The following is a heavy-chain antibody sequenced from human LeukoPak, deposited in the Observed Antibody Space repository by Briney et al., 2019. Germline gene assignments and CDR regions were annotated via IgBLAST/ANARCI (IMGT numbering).Heavy chain of an antibody. Sequence: GGSLRLSCAASGFTFSSYAMSWVRQAPGKGLEWVSSISSSSSYIYYADSVKGRFTISRDNAKNSLYLQMNSLRAEDTAVYYCARVKGSGWLMYYFDYWGQGTLVTVSS. CDR1: GFTFSSYA. CDR3: ARVKGSGWLMYYFDY. CDR2: ISSSSSYI. V-gene: IGHV3-21*01. J-gene: IGHJ4*02. D-gene: IGHD6-19*01.